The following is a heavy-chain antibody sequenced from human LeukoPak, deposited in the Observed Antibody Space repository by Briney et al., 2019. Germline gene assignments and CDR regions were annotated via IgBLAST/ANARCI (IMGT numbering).Heavy chain of an antibody. J-gene: IGHJ4*02. D-gene: IGHD5-12*01. CDR3: ARVRYSGYAEFDY. Sequence: SVKVSCKASGYTFSSYAISWVRQAPGQGLEWMGRIIPILGIANYAQKFQGRVTITADKSTSTAYMELSSLRSEDTAVYYCARVRYSGYAEFDYWGQGTLVTVSS. V-gene: IGHV1-69*04. CDR2: IIPILGIA. CDR1: GYTFSSYA.